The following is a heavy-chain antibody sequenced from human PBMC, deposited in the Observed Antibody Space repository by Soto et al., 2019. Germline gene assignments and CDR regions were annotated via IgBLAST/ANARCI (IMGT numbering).Heavy chain of an antibody. CDR3: AHSRGWPPIQFDY. D-gene: IGHD3-10*01. Sequence: QITLKESGPRLVKPTQPLTLTCTFSGFSLSTNGMTVGWIRQPQGKDLEWLALIYWDDDKRYGPSLKSRITITKDTSKNQVVLTMTNMDTVDTATYFCAHSRGWPPIQFDYWGQGILVTVSS. CDR1: GFSLSTNGMT. V-gene: IGHV2-5*05. J-gene: IGHJ4*02. CDR2: IYWDDDK.